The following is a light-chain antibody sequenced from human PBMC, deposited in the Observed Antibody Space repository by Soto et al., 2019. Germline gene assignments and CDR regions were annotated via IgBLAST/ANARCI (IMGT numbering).Light chain of an antibody. CDR3: AAWDDSLNGVV. CDR2: SNN. Sequence: QLVLTQPPSASGTPGQRVTISCSGSSSNIGSNTVNWYQQLPGTAPKLLIYSNNQRPSGVPDRFSGSNSGTSASLAISGLQSEDEADYYCAAWDDSLNGVVFGGGTKLTVL. CDR1: SSNIGSNT. J-gene: IGLJ2*01. V-gene: IGLV1-44*01.